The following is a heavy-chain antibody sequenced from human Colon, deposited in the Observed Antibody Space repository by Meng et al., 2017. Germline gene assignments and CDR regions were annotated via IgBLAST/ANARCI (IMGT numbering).Heavy chain of an antibody. CDR3: ARDHGYSYGLPLDY. CDR1: GDSVSSNPAA. Sequence: QVQMQQSGPGLVKPSQTLSPTCVISGDSVSSNPAAGNWIRQPPSRGLEWLGRTYYRSKWYNEYAVSVKSRMTFNAATSKNQVSLQVNSVTPEDTAVYYCARDHGYSYGLPLDYWGQGILVTVSS. CDR2: TYYRSKWYN. V-gene: IGHV6-1*01. D-gene: IGHD5-18*01. J-gene: IGHJ4*02.